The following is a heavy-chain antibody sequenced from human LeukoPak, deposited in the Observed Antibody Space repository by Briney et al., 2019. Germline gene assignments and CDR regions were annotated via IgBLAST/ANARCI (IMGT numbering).Heavy chain of an antibody. J-gene: IGHJ3*02. CDR3: ARTGSGGDLDI. CDR1: GCTFSNHW. V-gene: IGHV3-74*01. CDR2: INGDGTST. D-gene: IGHD2-15*01. Sequence: PGGALRLSCAASGCTFSNHWLHWVRQAPGKGLVWVSRINGDGTSTIYADSVKGRFTISRDNAKSTVYMQMNSLRAEDTAVYYCARTGSGGDLDIWGQGTMVTVSS.